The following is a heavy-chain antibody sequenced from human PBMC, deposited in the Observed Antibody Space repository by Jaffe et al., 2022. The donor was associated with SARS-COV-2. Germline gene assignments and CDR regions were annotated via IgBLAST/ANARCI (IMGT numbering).Heavy chain of an antibody. CDR3: ARDSDLRRCSSTSCYYYYGMDV. Sequence: QVQLVQSGAEVKKPGSSVKVSCKASGGTFSSYAISWVRQAPGQGLEWMGGIIPIFGTANYAQKFQGRVTITADESTSTAYMELSSLRSEDTAVYYCARDSDLRRCSSTSCYYYYGMDVWGQGTTVTVSS. J-gene: IGHJ6*02. CDR1: GGTFSSYA. D-gene: IGHD2-2*01. CDR2: IIPIFGTA. V-gene: IGHV1-69*01.